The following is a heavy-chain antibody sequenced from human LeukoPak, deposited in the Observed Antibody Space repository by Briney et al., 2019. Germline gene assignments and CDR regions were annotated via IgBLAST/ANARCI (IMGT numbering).Heavy chain of an antibody. D-gene: IGHD3-3*01. CDR1: GGTFNNFA. CDR2: IIPMSGTA. V-gene: IGHV1-69*13. Sequence: SVKVSCKASGGTFNNFAISWVRQAPGQGLEWVGGIIPMSGTANYAQKFQGRVTITADESTSTAYMELSSLRSEDTAIYYCASPVKYYDTWSGYPPFDYWGQGTLVTVS. J-gene: IGHJ4*02. CDR3: ASPVKYYDTWSGYPPFDY.